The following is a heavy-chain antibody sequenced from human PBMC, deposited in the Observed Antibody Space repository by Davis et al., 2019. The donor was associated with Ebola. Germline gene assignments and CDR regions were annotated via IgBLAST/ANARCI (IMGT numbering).Heavy chain of an antibody. J-gene: IGHJ3*02. CDR3: ARDHYDSSGYGFDI. CDR1: GFTFSSYE. V-gene: IGHV3-48*03. Sequence: GESLKISCAASGFTFSSYEMNWVRQAPGKGLEWVSYISSSGSTTYYADSVKGRFTISRDHAKNSLYLQMNSLRDEDTAVYYCARDHYDSSGYGFDIWGQGTMVTVSS. D-gene: IGHD3-22*01. CDR2: ISSSGSTT.